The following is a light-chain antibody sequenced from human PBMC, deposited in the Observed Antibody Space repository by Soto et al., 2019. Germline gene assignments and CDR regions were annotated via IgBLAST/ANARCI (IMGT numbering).Light chain of an antibody. V-gene: IGKV1-12*01. CDR1: QTINSW. Sequence: DIQMTQSPSSVSASVGDRVTITCRASQTINSWLAWYQQKPGKDPKLLIYASSSLQGGVPSRFSVSGSGTDFSLTITSLQPEDFSTYHCQQTTSLKLRCGGGTKVDI. CDR2: ASS. J-gene: IGKJ4*02. CDR3: QQTTSLKLR.